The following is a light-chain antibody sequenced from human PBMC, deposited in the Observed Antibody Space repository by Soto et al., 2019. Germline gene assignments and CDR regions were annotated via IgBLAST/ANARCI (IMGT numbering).Light chain of an antibody. Sequence: DIQMTQSPSSLSASVGDRVTITCRADQAIGKDLGWYHQKPGKAPKRLIYAASNLQSGVPSRFGGSGSGTDFTLTISSVEPEDFATYYCLQHHTYPWTFGQGTKVEIK. V-gene: IGKV1-17*01. CDR3: LQHHTYPWT. CDR2: AAS. J-gene: IGKJ1*01. CDR1: QAIGKD.